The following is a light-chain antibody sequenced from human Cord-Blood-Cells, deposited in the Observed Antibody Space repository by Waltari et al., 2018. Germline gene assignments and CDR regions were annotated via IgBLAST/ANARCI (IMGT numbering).Light chain of an antibody. Sequence: QSALTQPASVSGSPGQSITISCTGTSSDVGSYNLVSWCQQHPGKAPKLMIYEGRKRPSGLSNRFSGSKSGNTASLTLSGLQAEDEADYYCCSYAGSSTYVFGTGTKVTVL. CDR1: SSDVGSYNL. CDR2: EGR. CDR3: CSYAGSSTYV. V-gene: IGLV2-23*01. J-gene: IGLJ1*01.